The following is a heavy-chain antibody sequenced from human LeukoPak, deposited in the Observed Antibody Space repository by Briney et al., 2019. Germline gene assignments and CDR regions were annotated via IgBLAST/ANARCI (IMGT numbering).Heavy chain of an antibody. V-gene: IGHV4-59*01. J-gene: IGHJ4*02. Sequence: SETLSLTCTVSGGSISSYYWSWIRQPPGKGLEWIGYIYYGGSTNYNPSLKSRVTISVDTSKNQFSLKLSSVTAADTAVYYCARVYSSGWYGYYFDYWGQGTLVTVSS. D-gene: IGHD6-19*01. CDR1: GGSISSYY. CDR2: IYYGGST. CDR3: ARVYSSGWYGYYFDY.